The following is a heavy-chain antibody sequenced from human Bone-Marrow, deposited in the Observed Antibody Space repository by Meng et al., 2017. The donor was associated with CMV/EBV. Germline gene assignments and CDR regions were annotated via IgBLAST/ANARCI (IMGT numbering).Heavy chain of an antibody. CDR2: ISSSGNTI. D-gene: IGHD3-10*01. V-gene: IGHV3-48*03. Sequence: GGSLRLSCAASGFTFSSYEMNGVRQAPGKGLEWVSYISSSGNTIYYAVSVKGRFTISRDNAKNSLYLQMYTLRAEGTAVYYCARDPLLYGPGSYNYYYSGMDVWARGTTVTVSS. CDR3: ARDPLLYGPGSYNYYYSGMDV. J-gene: IGHJ6*02. CDR1: GFTFSSYE.